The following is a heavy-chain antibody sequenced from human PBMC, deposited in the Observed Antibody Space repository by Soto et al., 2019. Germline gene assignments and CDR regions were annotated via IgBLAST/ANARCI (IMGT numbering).Heavy chain of an antibody. CDR2: IYSGGST. V-gene: IGHV3-53*01. Sequence: SCAASGFTVSSNYMSWVRQAPGKGLEWVSVIYSGGSTYYADSVKGRFIISRDNSKNTLYLQMNSLRAEDTAVYYCATGFLEWLNDYWGQGTLVTVSS. D-gene: IGHD3-3*01. CDR3: ATGFLEWLNDY. J-gene: IGHJ4*02. CDR1: GFTVSSNY.